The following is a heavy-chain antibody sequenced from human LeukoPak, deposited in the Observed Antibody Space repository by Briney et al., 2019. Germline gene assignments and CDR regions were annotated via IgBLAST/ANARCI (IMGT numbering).Heavy chain of an antibody. V-gene: IGHV1-18*01. J-gene: IGHJ5*02. D-gene: IGHD2-15*01. CDR3: AREPPNCSGGSCYSDNWFDP. CDR1: GYTFTIYG. CDR2: ISAYNGNT. Sequence: ASVKVSCKASGYTFTIYGISWVRQAPGQGLEWMGWISAYNGNTNYAQKLQGRVTMTTDTSTSTAYMELRSLRSDDTAVHYCAREPPNCSGGSCYSDNWFDPWGQGTLVTVSS.